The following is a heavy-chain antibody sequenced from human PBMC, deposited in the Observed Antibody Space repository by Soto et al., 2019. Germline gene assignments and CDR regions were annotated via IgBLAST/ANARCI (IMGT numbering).Heavy chain of an antibody. CDR2: ISGSGGST. V-gene: IGHV3-23*01. CDR1: GFTFSSYA. Sequence: EVQLLESGGGLVQPGGSLRLSCAASGFTFSSYAMSWVRQAPGKGLEWVSAISGSGGSTYYADSVKGRFTISRDNSKNTLYLQMNSLRAEDTAVYYCARVTMRGIVLMVYALGMDVWGQGTTVTVSS. D-gene: IGHD2-8*01. J-gene: IGHJ6*02. CDR3: ARVTMRGIVLMVYALGMDV.